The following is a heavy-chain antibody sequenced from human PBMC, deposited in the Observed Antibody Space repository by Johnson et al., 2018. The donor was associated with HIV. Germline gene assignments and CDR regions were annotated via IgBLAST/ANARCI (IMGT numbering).Heavy chain of an antibody. CDR3: AKGFFELDDAFDI. J-gene: IGHJ3*02. Sequence: VQLVESGGGLVKPGGSLRLSCAASGFTFSDYYMSWIRQAPGKGLEWVSYISSSGSTIYYADSVKGRFTISRDNSKNTLYLQMNSLRAEDTAVYYCAKGFFELDDAFDIWGQGTMVTVSS. D-gene: IGHD3/OR15-3a*01. CDR1: GFTFSDYY. CDR2: ISSSGSTI. V-gene: IGHV3-11*04.